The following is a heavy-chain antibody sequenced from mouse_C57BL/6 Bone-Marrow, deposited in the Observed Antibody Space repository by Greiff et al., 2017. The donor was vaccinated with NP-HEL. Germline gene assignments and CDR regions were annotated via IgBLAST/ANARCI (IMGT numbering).Heavy chain of an antibody. CDR3: ARYYDYLYWYFDV. CDR1: GFNIKNTY. D-gene: IGHD2-4*01. J-gene: IGHJ1*03. V-gene: IGHV14-3*01. Sequence: EVKLVESVAELVRPGASVKLSCTASGFNIKNTYMHWVKQRPEQGLEWIGRIDPANGNTKYAPKFQGKATITADTSSNTAYLQLSSLTSEDTAIYYCARYYDYLYWYFDVWGTGTTVTVSS. CDR2: IDPANGNT.